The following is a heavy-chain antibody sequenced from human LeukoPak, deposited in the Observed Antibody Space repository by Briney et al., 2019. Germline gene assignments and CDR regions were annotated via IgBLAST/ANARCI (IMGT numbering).Heavy chain of an antibody. CDR3: ARRSGIAVAGAFDY. J-gene: IGHJ4*02. D-gene: IGHD6-19*01. Sequence: PGRSLRLSCAASGFTFSSYAMHGVRQAPGKGLEWVAVISYDGSNKYYADSVKGRFTISRDNSKNTLYLQMNSLRAEDTAVYYCARRSGIAVAGAFDYWGQGALVTVSS. CDR1: GFTFSSYA. V-gene: IGHV3-30*04. CDR2: ISYDGSNK.